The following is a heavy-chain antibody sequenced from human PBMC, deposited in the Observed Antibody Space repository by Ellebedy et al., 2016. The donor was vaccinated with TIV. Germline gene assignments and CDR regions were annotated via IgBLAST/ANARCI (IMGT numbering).Heavy chain of an antibody. J-gene: IGHJ4*02. CDR1: GYSFTSYW. Sequence: GESLKISCKGSGYSFTSYWIGWVRQMPGKGLEWMGIIYPGDSDTRYSPSFQGQVTISADKSISTSYLQWSSLKASDTAMYYCARAWDSYGFGPANFDYWGQGTLVTVSS. CDR2: IYPGDSDT. CDR3: ARAWDSYGFGPANFDY. V-gene: IGHV5-51*01. D-gene: IGHD5-18*01.